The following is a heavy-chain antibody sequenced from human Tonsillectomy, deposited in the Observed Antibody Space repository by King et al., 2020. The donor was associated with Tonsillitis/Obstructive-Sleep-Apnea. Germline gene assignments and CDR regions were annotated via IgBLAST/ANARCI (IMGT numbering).Heavy chain of an antibody. D-gene: IGHD2-2*01. V-gene: IGHV3-23*04. CDR2: ISSTGSGT. CDR3: AKNWNQVICDY. J-gene: IGHJ4*02. CDR1: GFPFDKYA. Sequence: VQLVESGGGLVQPGGSLRLSCAASGFPFDKYAMAWVRQAPGQGLEWVATISSTGSGTHYADSVKGRFAMSRDNSKDTLYLQMDSLRAEDTAIYYCAKNWNQVICDYWGQGTLVTVSS.